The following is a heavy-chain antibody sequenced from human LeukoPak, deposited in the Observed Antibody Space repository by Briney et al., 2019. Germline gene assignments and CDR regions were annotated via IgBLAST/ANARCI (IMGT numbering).Heavy chain of an antibody. J-gene: IGHJ5*02. D-gene: IGHD2-15*01. Sequence: SETLSLTCTVSGGSISSGGYYWSWIRQHPGKGLEWIGYIYYSGCTYYNPSLKSRVTISVDTSKNQFSLKLSSVTAADTAVYYCARGGYCSGGSCYSVWFDPWGQGTLVTVSS. CDR3: ARGGYCSGGSCYSVWFDP. V-gene: IGHV4-31*03. CDR2: IYYSGCT. CDR1: GGSISSGGYY.